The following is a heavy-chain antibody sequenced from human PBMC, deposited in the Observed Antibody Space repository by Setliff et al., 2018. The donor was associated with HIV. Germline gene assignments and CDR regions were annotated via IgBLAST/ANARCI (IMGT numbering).Heavy chain of an antibody. V-gene: IGHV4-34*01. J-gene: IGHJ4*02. CDR1: GQSISGYY. Sequence: SETLSLTCAVYGQSISGYYWSWIRQTPGKGPEWIGEINHGGDTNYNPSLKSRVTISVGSSYNHFSLKLSSVTAADTGVYYCASRRGIEFYFDIWGQGTPVTVS. CDR3: ASRRGIEFYFDI. D-gene: IGHD3-10*01. CDR2: INHGGDT.